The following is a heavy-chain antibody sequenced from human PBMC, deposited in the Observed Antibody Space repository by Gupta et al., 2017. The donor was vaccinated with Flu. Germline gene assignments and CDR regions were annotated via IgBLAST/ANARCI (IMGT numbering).Heavy chain of an antibody. V-gene: IGHV3-30*18. Sequence: SDGMHWVRQAPGKGLEWVAIISKDGSKKYYADSVKGRFTISRDNSKNTVYVQMNSLRAEDTAVYYCAKDFSGDYVIDYWGQGTLVTVSS. CDR2: ISKDGSKK. CDR1: SDG. J-gene: IGHJ4*02. CDR3: AKDFSGDYVIDY. D-gene: IGHD4-17*01.